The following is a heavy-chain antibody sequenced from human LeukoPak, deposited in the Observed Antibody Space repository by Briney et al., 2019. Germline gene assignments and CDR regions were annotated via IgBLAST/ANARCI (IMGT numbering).Heavy chain of an antibody. CDR1: GFTVSSSY. Sequence: GGSLRLSCAASGFTVSSSYMSWVRQAPGKGLEWVSVIYSGGSAYYADSVKGRFTISRDNSRNMVYLQINSLRAEDTAVYYCARAYDYGTNWYDPWGQGTLVTVSS. CDR2: IYSGGSA. CDR3: ARAYDYGTNWYDP. V-gene: IGHV3-53*01. J-gene: IGHJ5*02. D-gene: IGHD4-17*01.